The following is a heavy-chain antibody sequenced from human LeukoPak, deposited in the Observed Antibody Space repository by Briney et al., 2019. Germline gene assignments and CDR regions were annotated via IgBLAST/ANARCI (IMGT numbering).Heavy chain of an antibody. J-gene: IGHJ5*02. CDR2: VYHSGNT. Sequence: SQTLSLTFTVSGASMSNSYSNWIRQPPRKGLEWFESVYHSGNTNYNPSLGSRVTMSVDKSKNQFSLKLNAVTATDTAVYYCARRISGDYGNWLDPWGQGTLVTVTS. D-gene: IGHD4-17*01. CDR1: GASMSNSY. CDR3: ARRISGDYGNWLDP. V-gene: IGHV4-59*01.